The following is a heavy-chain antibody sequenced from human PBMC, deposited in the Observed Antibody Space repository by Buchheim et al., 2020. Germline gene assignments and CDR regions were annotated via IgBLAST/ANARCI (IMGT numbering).Heavy chain of an antibody. J-gene: IGHJ4*02. D-gene: IGHD5-12*01. CDR3: ARENVIMAACDL. CDR2: IYASGAT. CDR1: GGSISNYF. Sequence: QVQLQESGPGLVKSSETLSLTCTVSGGSISNYFWTWFRQPAGKGLEWIGRIYASGATSYNPSLKSSVTMSVDTSKDQFSLKLKSVTAADTAVYFCARENVIMAACDLWGLGTL. V-gene: IGHV4-4*07.